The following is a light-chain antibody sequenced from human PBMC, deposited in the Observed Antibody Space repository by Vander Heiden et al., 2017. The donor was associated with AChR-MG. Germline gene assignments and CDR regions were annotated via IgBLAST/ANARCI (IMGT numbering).Light chain of an antibody. Sequence: QSALTQPASVSGSPGQSITISCTGTSSDVGGYNYVSWYQQHPGKAPTLMIYDVSNRPSGVSNRFSGSKSGNTASLAISGLQAEDEADYYCSSYTSSSRGVFGGGTKLTVL. V-gene: IGLV2-14*01. CDR1: SSDVGGYNY. CDR3: SSYTSSSRGV. J-gene: IGLJ2*01. CDR2: DVS.